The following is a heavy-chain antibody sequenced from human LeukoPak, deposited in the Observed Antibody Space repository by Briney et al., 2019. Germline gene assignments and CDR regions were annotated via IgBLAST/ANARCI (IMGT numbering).Heavy chain of an antibody. J-gene: IGHJ4*02. V-gene: IGHV4-59*01. CDR3: ARDYYGSGSFDY. D-gene: IGHD3-10*01. Sequence: SETLSLTCTVSGGSISSYYWSWIRQPPGKGLEWIGYIYYSGSTNYNPSLKSRVTISVDTSKNQFTLKLSSVTAADTAVYYCARDYYGSGSFDYWGQGTLVTVSS. CDR2: IYYSGST. CDR1: GGSISSYY.